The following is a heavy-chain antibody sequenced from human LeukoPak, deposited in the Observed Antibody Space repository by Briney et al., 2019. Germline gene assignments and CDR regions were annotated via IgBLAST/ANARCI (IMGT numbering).Heavy chain of an antibody. CDR1: GGSISSYY. J-gene: IGHJ3*02. V-gene: IGHV4-59*01. CDR2: IYYSGST. Sequence: SETLSLTCTVSGGSISSYYWSWIRQPPGKGLEWIGYIYYSGSTNYNPSLKSRVTISVDTSKNQFSLKLSSVTAADTAVYYCARDLGPFLGVAPDAFDIWGQGTMVTVSS. D-gene: IGHD2/OR15-2a*01. CDR3: ARDLGPFLGVAPDAFDI.